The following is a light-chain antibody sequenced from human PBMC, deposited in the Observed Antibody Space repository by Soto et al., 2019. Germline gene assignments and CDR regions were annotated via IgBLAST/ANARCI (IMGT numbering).Light chain of an antibody. Sequence: QSPATLSVSPXXRATLSXXXXXXIDSNLAWHQQKPGQAPRLLIYGASTRATGFPARFSGSGSGTEFTLTISSLQSEDFAVYYCLHYNNWPYTFGQGTKLEIK. J-gene: IGKJ2*01. CDR2: GAS. V-gene: IGKV3-15*01. CDR1: XXIDSN. CDR3: LHYNNWPYT.